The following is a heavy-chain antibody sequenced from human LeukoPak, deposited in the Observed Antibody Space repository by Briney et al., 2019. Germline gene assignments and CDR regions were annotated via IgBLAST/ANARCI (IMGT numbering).Heavy chain of an antibody. CDR3: ARENYDILTGYLDY. Sequence: SETLSLTCPVSGGSISGYYWNWIWQPPGKGLEWIGYIHYSGSTNYKSSLRSRITISADTSKNQFSLKLDSVTAADTAVYYCARENYDILTGYLDYWGQGILVTVSS. V-gene: IGHV4-59*01. D-gene: IGHD3-9*01. CDR1: GGSISGYY. CDR2: IHYSGST. J-gene: IGHJ4*02.